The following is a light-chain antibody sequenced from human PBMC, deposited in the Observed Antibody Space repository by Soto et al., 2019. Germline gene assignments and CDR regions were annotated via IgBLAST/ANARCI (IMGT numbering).Light chain of an antibody. CDR2: EGN. CDR1: VSDVGSFGP. Sequence: QSVLTQPASVSGSPGQSITISCTGSVSDVGSFGPVSWHQQHPGQVPKLIIYEGNRRPSGVSSRFSGSKSGNTASLTISGLQAEDEADYYCCSYVGARTYVFGAGTKVTVL. CDR3: CSYVGARTYV. V-gene: IGLV2-23*01. J-gene: IGLJ1*01.